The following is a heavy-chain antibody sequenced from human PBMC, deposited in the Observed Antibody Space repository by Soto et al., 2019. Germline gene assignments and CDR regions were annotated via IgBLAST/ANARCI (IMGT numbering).Heavy chain of an antibody. Sequence: EVQLVESGGGLVQSGRSLRLSCAASGFTFDDYAMHWVRQAPGKGLEWVSGINWDSGSIDYADSVKGRFTISGDNANNSLYQQVTSLRAEDTGLYYCAKNRRTYDAVDIWGQGTMVTVSS. J-gene: IGHJ3*02. CDR3: AKNRRTYDAVDI. V-gene: IGHV3-9*01. CDR1: GFTFDDYA. CDR2: INWDSGSI.